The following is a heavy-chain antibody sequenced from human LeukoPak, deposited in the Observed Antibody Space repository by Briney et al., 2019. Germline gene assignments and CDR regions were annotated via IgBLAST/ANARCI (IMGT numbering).Heavy chain of an antibody. CDR3: ARGLPIVVVVAATNWFDP. V-gene: IGHV4-38-2*02. CDR1: GYSISSGYY. D-gene: IGHD2-15*01. Sequence: SETLSLTCTVSGYSISSGYYWGWIRQPPGKGLEWIGSIYHSGSTYYNPSLKSRVTISVDTSKNQFSLKLSSVTAADTAVYYCARGLPIVVVVAATNWFDPWGQGTLVTVSS. J-gene: IGHJ5*02. CDR2: IYHSGST.